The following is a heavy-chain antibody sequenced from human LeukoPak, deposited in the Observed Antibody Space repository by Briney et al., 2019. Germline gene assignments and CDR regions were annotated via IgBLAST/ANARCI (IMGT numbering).Heavy chain of an antibody. CDR3: AGDQGGNRWTY. Sequence: GGSLRLSCAASGFTFSTYSMNWVRQAPGKGLEWVSSISTRSSYIYYVDSVRGRFTISRDNAKKSLYLQMNSLRVEDSAVYYYAGDQGGNRWTYWGRGTLVTVSS. J-gene: IGHJ4*02. D-gene: IGHD3-16*01. CDR2: ISTRSSYI. V-gene: IGHV3-21*01. CDR1: GFTFSTYS.